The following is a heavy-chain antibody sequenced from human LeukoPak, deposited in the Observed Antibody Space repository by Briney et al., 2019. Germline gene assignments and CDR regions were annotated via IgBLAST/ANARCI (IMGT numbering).Heavy chain of an antibody. CDR2: INHSGST. CDR1: GGSFSGYY. Sequence: SETLSLTCAVYGGSFSGYYWSWIRQPPGPGLEWIGEINHSGSTNYNASLKNRVTISVDTSKDQVSVEQSSVTAADTAVYYCARDEYSSPVGYWGQGTLVTVSS. V-gene: IGHV4-34*01. D-gene: IGHD6-6*01. CDR3: ARDEYSSPVGY. J-gene: IGHJ4*02.